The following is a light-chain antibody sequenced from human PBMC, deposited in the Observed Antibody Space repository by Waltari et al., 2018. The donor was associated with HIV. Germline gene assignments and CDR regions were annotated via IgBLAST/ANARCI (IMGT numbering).Light chain of an antibody. J-gene: IGKJ2*01. V-gene: IGKV3-15*01. CDR3: QYYNTWPPMYT. CDR1: PSVGRS. CDR2: GAS. Sequence: VLTQSPAALSVFPGQRATLSCRTSPSVGRSLAWYQQKPGQSPRLLVYGASTRATGVPARFSGDGSGTSFTLTISSLQPEDFAVYYCQYYNTWPPMYTFGQGTKLEI.